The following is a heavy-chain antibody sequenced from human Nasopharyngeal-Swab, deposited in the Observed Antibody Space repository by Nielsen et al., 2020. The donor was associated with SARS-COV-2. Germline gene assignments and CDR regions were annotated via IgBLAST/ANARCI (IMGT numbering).Heavy chain of an antibody. D-gene: IGHD3-3*01. CDR3: GRETRELEWFFDY. J-gene: IGHJ4*02. CDR2: IRSKAYGETT. Sequence: GGSLRLSCTGSGFKFGEYAMSWFRQATGKGLEWVGFIRSKAYGETTGYGASVKGRFTISRDDSKSIAYLEMSGLTTEDTAVYYCGRETRELEWFFDYWGQGSLVTVSS. V-gene: IGHV3-49*03. CDR1: GFKFGEYA.